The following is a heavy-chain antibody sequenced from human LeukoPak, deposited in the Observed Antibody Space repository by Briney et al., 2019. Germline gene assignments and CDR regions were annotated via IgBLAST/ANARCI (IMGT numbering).Heavy chain of an antibody. CDR2: IYYSGST. CDR1: GGSISSGSYY. D-gene: IGHD3-22*01. Sequence: SQTLSLTCTVSGGSISSGSYYWSWIRQPPGKGLEWIGNIYYSGSTYDNSSLKSRVTISVDTSKNQFSLRLSSVTAADTAVYYCARRTPILKNYDSDPIDAFDIWGQGTMVTVSS. CDR3: ARRTPILKNYDSDPIDAFDI. J-gene: IGHJ3*02. V-gene: IGHV4-39*01.